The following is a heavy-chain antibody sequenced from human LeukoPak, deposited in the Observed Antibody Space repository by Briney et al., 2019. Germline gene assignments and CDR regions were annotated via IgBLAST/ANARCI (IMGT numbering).Heavy chain of an antibody. J-gene: IGHJ6*04. CDR3: ARGRRHIVVVPAAKDGMDV. CDR2: INHSGST. D-gene: IGHD2-2*01. Sequence: SETLSLTCAVYGGSFSGYYWSWLRQPPGKGLEWIGEINHSGSTNYNPSLKSRVTISVDTSKNQFSLKLSSVTAADTAVYYCARGRRHIVVVPAAKDGMDVWGKGTTVAVSS. CDR1: GGSFSGYY. V-gene: IGHV4-34*01.